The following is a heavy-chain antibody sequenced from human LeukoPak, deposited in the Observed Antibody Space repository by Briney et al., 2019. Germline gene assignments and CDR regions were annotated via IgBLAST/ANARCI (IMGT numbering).Heavy chain of an antibody. CDR1: GFTFSDYY. CDR3: VREAAATLFDY. D-gene: IGHD1-26*01. J-gene: IGHJ4*02. Sequence: PGGSLRLSCAASGFTFSDYYMSWIRQAPGKGLEWVAAISSSSRDIFYADSVKGRFSISSDNTQNSLSLQMSSLKAEDTAVYYCVREAAATLFDYWGQGTLVTVSS. V-gene: IGHV3-11*04. CDR2: ISSSSRDI.